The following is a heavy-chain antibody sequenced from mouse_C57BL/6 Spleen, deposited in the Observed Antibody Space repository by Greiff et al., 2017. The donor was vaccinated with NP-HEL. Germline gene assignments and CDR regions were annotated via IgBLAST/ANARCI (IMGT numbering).Heavy chain of an antibody. CDR1: GYTFTSYT. D-gene: IGHD1-1*01. CDR3: ALITTVVADWYFDV. J-gene: IGHJ1*03. CDR2: INPSSGYT. V-gene: IGHV1-4*01. Sequence: VQVVESGAELARPGASVKMSCKASGYTFTSYTMHWVKQRPGQGLEWIGYINPSSGYTKYNQKFKDKATLTADKSSSTAYMQLSSLTSEDSAVYYCALITTVVADWYFDVWGTGTTVTVSS.